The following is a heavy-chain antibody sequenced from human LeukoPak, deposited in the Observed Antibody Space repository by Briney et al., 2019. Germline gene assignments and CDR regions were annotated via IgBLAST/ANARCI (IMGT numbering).Heavy chain of an antibody. CDR2: ITSSSTYI. Sequence: SGGSLRLSCAASGFTFSSYGMNWVRQAPGKGLEWVSSITSSSTYIYYADSVKGRFTISRDNAKNSLYLQMNSLRAEDTAVYYCASSKGPFDYWGQGTLVTVSS. J-gene: IGHJ4*02. CDR1: GFTFSSYG. V-gene: IGHV3-21*01. CDR3: ASSKGPFDY.